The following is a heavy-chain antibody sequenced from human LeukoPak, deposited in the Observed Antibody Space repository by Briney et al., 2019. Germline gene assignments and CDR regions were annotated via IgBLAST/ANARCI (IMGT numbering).Heavy chain of an antibody. Sequence: GGSLRLSCAASGFPFSINAMSWVRQAPGKGLEWVSGISGTGGGTFYADSVKGRFSISRGDSINTLHLQMSSLRAEDTAVYYCARFRGSGSHTLYSFDYWGQGSLVTVSS. CDR3: ARFRGSGSHTLYSFDY. V-gene: IGHV3-23*01. CDR1: GFPFSINA. J-gene: IGHJ4*02. CDR2: ISGTGGGT. D-gene: IGHD3-10*01.